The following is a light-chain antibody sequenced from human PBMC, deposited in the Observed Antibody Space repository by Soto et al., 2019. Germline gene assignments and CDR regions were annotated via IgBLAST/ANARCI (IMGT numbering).Light chain of an antibody. CDR1: GSNIGGNY. Sequence: QAVVTQPPSVSAAPGQPVTISCSGSGSNIGGNYVSWYQQFPGTAPKLLIYDNYKRPSGIPDRFSGSKSGTSATLGITGLQTGDEADYYCGTWDNSLSAVVFGGGTKLTVL. CDR3: GTWDNSLSAVV. J-gene: IGLJ2*01. V-gene: IGLV1-51*01. CDR2: DNY.